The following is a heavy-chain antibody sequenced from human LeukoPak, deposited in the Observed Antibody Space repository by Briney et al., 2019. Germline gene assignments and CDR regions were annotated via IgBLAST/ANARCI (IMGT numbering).Heavy chain of an antibody. V-gene: IGHV3-74*03. J-gene: IGHJ4*02. Sequence: GGSLRLSCAASRFTFSNYWMYWVRQAPGKGPMWVSRISPDGTDRAHADSVVKGRFTISRDNAKNTLYLQMSSLRAEDTAVYFCVGYNGNYPDYWGQGTLVTSSS. D-gene: IGHD1-7*01. CDR2: ISPDGTDR. CDR3: VGYNGNYPDY. CDR1: RFTFSNYW.